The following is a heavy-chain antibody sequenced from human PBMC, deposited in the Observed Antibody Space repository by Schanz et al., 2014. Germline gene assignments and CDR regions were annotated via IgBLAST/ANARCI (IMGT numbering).Heavy chain of an antibody. CDR3: AIIGVMVAVAGTRADY. CDR2: ICSSGNTI. CDR1: GFAFSVYG. V-gene: IGHV3-48*04. J-gene: IGHJ4*02. D-gene: IGHD6-19*01. Sequence: EVQLLESGGGVVQPGRSLRLSCAASGFAFSVYGMHWVRQAPGKGLEWVSYICSSGNTIYYADSVKGRFTISRDNAKNSLFLQMNRLRAEDTALYYCAIIGVMVAVAGTRADYWGQGTLVTVSS.